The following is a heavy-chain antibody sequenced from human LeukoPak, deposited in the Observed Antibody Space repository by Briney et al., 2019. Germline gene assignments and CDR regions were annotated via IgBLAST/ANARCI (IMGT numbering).Heavy chain of an antibody. V-gene: IGHV1-69*13. J-gene: IGHJ6*02. Sequence: GASVKVSCKASGGTFSSYAISWVRRAPGQGLEWMGGIIPIFGTANYAQKFQGRVTITADESTSTAYMELSSLRSEDTAVYYCARGRYSYGWGYYYYYGMDVWGQGTTVTVS. D-gene: IGHD5-18*01. CDR3: ARGRYSYGWGYYYYYGMDV. CDR1: GGTFSSYA. CDR2: IIPIFGTA.